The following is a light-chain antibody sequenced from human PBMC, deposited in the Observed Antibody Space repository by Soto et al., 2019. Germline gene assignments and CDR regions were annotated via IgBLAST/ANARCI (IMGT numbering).Light chain of an antibody. Sequence: EIVMTQSPATLSVSPGERATLSCRASQSVTKLAWYQQKPGQAPMLLIYGVSTRATGTPARFSGSGSGTDFTLTISSLQSEDFAVYYCQQYNNWPPVAFGGGTKVEIK. CDR2: GVS. CDR3: QQYNNWPPVA. V-gene: IGKV3D-15*01. J-gene: IGKJ4*01. CDR1: QSVTK.